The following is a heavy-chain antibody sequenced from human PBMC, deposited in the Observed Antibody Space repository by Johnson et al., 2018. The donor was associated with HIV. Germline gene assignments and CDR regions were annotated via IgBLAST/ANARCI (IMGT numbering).Heavy chain of an antibody. D-gene: IGHD6-13*01. CDR1: TFRFSSYP. J-gene: IGHJ3*02. CDR2: IYSGGST. CDR3: ARCSDPGYSSSWYLAAAFDI. V-gene: IGHV3-NL1*01. Sequence: QVQLVESGGGVVQPGRSLRLSCAASTFRFSSYPMHWVRQAPGRGLEWVSLIYSGGSTYYADSVKGRFSISRDNSKNTLYLQMNSLRAEDTAVYYCARCSDPGYSSSWYLAAAFDIWGQGTMVTVSS.